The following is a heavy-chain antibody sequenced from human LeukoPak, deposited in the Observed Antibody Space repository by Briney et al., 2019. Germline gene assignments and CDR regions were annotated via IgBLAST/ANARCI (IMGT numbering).Heavy chain of an antibody. V-gene: IGHV4-34*01. CDR1: GGSFSGYY. D-gene: IGHD3-22*01. CDR2: INHSGST. J-gene: IGHJ4*02. CDR3: ASLPITDYYDSSGYYYDY. Sequence: SETLSLTCAVYGGSFSGYYWSWIRQPPGKGLEWIGEINHSGSTNYNPSLKGRVTISVDTSKNQFSLKLSSVTAADTAVYYCASLPITDYYDSSGYYYDYWGQGTLVTVSS.